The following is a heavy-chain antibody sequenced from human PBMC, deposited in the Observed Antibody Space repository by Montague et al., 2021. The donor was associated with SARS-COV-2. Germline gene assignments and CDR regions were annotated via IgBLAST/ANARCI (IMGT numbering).Heavy chain of an antibody. V-gene: IGHV4-38-2*02. J-gene: IGHJ3*02. CDR2: IYHSGTT. CDR3: VREKAGGLRNVFDI. Sequence: SETLSPTCTVSGFSIGSGDYWGWIRHPPGKGLEWIGSIYHSGTTXYNPALQSRLTMSIDTSTNQFSLRLTSVTAADTAVFFCVREKAGGLRNVFDIWGQGTTVTVSS. CDR1: GFSIGSGDY.